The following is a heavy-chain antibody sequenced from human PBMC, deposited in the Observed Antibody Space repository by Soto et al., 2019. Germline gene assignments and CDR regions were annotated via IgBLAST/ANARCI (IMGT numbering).Heavy chain of an antibody. V-gene: IGHV3-23*01. CDR3: SKSRYSDSSGDFFDY. CDR2: IGGSGRTT. Sequence: GSRRPSCPASAFTFNNYAMSWVRQAPGKGLEWVSGIGGSGRTTYYADSVKGRFTISRVNSNNTLFLQMNSLRAEDTAVYYCSKSRYSDSSGDFFDYWGQGTLVTVSS. J-gene: IGHJ4*02. D-gene: IGHD3-22*01. CDR1: AFTFNNYA.